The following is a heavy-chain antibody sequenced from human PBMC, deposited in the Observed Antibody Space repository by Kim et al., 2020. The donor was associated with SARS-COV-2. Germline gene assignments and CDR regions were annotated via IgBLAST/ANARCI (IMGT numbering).Heavy chain of an antibody. Sequence: NYAQKLQGRVTMTTDTSTSTAYMELRSLRSDDTAVYYCARDDWPGGNLDYWGQGTLVTVSS. CDR3: ARDDWPGGNLDY. V-gene: IGHV1-18*01. J-gene: IGHJ4*02. D-gene: IGHD2-15*01.